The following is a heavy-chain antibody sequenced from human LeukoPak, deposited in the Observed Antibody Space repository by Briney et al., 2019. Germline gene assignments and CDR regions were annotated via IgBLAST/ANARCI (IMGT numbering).Heavy chain of an antibody. J-gene: IGHJ4*02. Sequence: PSETLSLTCTAPGGSISSGDYYWSWIRQPPGKGLEWIGYIYYSGSTYYNPSLKSRVTISVDTSKNQFSLKLSSVTAADTAVYYCARGVDYYDSSGYYFTGSFFDYWGQGTLVTVSS. V-gene: IGHV4-30-4*01. D-gene: IGHD3-22*01. CDR1: GGSISSGDYY. CDR2: IYYSGST. CDR3: ARGVDYYDSSGYYFTGSFFDY.